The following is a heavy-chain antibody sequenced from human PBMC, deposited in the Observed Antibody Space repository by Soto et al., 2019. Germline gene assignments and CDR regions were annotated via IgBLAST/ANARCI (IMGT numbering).Heavy chain of an antibody. D-gene: IGHD3-3*01. CDR3: ARARTPRVTSDLYFDN. CDR1: GFPFSDSD. V-gene: IGHV3-72*01. J-gene: IGHJ5*02. CDR2: AKNKVNSYIT. Sequence: HPAGSLRLSCAASGFPFSDSDMDWFRPAPGKGLEWVGRAKNKVNSYITEYAASVKGRFTISRDDSKNSLYLQMNSLKIEDTAVYYCARARTPRVTSDLYFDNRGQGTLVTGSS.